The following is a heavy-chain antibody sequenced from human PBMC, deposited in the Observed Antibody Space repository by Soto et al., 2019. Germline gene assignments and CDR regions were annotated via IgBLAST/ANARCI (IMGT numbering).Heavy chain of an antibody. CDR3: ARGASALAGHYFDY. J-gene: IGHJ4*02. CDR1: GGSISSSSYY. V-gene: IGHV4-39*01. D-gene: IGHD6-19*01. Sequence: QLQLQESGPGLVKPSETLSLTCTVSGGSISSSSYYWGWIRQPPGKGLEWIGSIYYSGSTYYNPSLKSRVTISVDTSKNQFSLKLSSVTAADTAVYYCARGASALAGHYFDYWGQGTLVTVSS. CDR2: IYYSGST.